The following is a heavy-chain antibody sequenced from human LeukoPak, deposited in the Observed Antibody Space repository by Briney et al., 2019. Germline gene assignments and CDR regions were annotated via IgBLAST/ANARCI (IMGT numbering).Heavy chain of an antibody. J-gene: IGHJ6*02. CDR3: ARDYYGSGSYYNRYYYGMDV. V-gene: IGHV1-2*02. D-gene: IGHD3-10*01. CDR1: GYTFTGYY. CDR2: INPNSGGT. Sequence: ASVKVSCKASGYTFTGYYMYWVRQAPGQGLEWMGWINPNSGGTNYAQKFQGRVTMTRDTSISTAYMELSRLRSDDTAVYYCARDYYGSGSYYNRYYYGMDVWGQGTTVTVSS.